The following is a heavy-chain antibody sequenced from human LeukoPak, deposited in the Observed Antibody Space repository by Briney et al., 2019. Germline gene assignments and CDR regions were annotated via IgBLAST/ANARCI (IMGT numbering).Heavy chain of an antibody. CDR2: ISAYNGNT. Sequence: ASVKVSCKASGYTFTSYGISCVRQAPGQGLEWMGWISAYNGNTNYAQKLQGRVTMTTDTSTSTAYMELRSLRSDDTAVYYCARDKVLRSPGDSFDYWGQGTLVTVSS. D-gene: IGHD1-14*01. V-gene: IGHV1-18*01. CDR3: ARDKVLRSPGDSFDY. J-gene: IGHJ4*02. CDR1: GYTFTSYG.